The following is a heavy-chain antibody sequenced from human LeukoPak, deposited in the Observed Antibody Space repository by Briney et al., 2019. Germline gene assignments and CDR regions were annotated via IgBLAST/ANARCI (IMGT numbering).Heavy chain of an antibody. CDR3: VRDGGTVTTGNWFDH. J-gene: IGHJ5*02. CDR1: GFTFSSYE. V-gene: IGHV3-48*03. D-gene: IGHD4-11*01. Sequence: GGSLRLSCAASGFTFSSYEMNWVRQAPGKGLEWLSYISSSGSTIYYADSVKGRFTVSRDNAKNSLYLQMNSLRAEDTAVYYCVRDGGTVTTGNWFDHWGQGTLVTVSS. CDR2: ISSSGSTI.